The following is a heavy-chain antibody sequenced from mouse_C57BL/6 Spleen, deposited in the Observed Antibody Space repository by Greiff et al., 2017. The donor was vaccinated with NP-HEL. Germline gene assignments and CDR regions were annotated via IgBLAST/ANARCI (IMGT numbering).Heavy chain of an antibody. CDR3: ARSGATIVTTVPY. J-gene: IGHJ3*01. CDR2: IHPNSGST. Sequence: QVQLKQPGAELVKPGASVKLSCKASGYTFTSYWMHWVKQRPGQGLEWIGMIHPNSGSTNYNEKFKSKATLTVDKSSSTAYMQLSSLTSEDSAVYYCARSGATIVTTVPYWGQGTLVTVSA. D-gene: IGHD2-5*01. CDR1: GYTFTSYW. V-gene: IGHV1-64*01.